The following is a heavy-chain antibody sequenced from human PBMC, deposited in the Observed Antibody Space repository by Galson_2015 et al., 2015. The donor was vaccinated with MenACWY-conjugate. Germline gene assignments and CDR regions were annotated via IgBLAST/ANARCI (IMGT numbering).Heavy chain of an antibody. CDR3: VKAWYSRDWYSLYNFLFQH. CDR1: GFVFSSYT. J-gene: IGHJ1*01. CDR2: ISPSGSNT. Sequence: SLRFSCAASGFVFSSYTMHWVRQAPGEGLECISTISPSGSNTFYADSAKGRFSISRDNSKTTVYLHMSSLRPEDTAVYYCVKAWYSRDWYSLYNFLFQHWGQGTQVIVSS. D-gene: IGHD6-19*01. V-gene: IGHV3-64D*09.